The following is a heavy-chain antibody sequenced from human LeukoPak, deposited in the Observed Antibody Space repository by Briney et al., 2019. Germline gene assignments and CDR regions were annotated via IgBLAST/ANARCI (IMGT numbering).Heavy chain of an antibody. D-gene: IGHD4-17*01. CDR2: IYSGGST. Sequence: GGSLRLSCAASGFTVSSNYMSWVRQAPGKGLEWVSVIYSGGSTYYADSVKGRFTISRDNSKNTLYLQMNSLRAEGTAVYYCARVDYGDYGFDYWGQGTLVTVSS. V-gene: IGHV3-66*01. J-gene: IGHJ4*02. CDR1: GFTVSSNY. CDR3: ARVDYGDYGFDY.